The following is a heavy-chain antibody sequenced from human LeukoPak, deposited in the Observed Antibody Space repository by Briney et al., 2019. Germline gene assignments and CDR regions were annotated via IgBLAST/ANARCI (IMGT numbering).Heavy chain of an antibody. V-gene: IGHV3-48*01. CDR3: AREWVAAPDY. CDR1: GFTFSSYS. Sequence: PGGSLRLSCAASGFTFSSYSMNWVRQAPGKGLEWVSYISSSSSTIYYADSVKGRFTISRDNAKNSLYLQMNSLRAEDTAVYYCAREWVAAPDYWGQGTLATVSS. D-gene: IGHD6-6*01. CDR2: ISSSSSTI. J-gene: IGHJ4*02.